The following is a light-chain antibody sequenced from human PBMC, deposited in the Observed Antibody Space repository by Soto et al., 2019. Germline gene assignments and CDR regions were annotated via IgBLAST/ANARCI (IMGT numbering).Light chain of an antibody. Sequence: QSVLTQPPSVSGAPGQRVTISCTGSSSNIGAGYDVHWYQQLPGTAPKLLIYGNSNRPSGVPDRFSGSKSGTSASLAITGLQAEDEAHYYCKSYDSSLSGSYVFGTGTKVTVL. CDR1: SSNIGAGYD. J-gene: IGLJ1*01. V-gene: IGLV1-40*01. CDR3: KSYDSSLSGSYV. CDR2: GNS.